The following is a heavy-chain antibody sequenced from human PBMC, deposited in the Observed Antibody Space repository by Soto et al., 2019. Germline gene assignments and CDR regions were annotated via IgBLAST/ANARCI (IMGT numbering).Heavy chain of an antibody. CDR3: ARGRVGTAYFDY. D-gene: IGHD2-21*02. CDR1: GFTFSSNS. CDR2: ITSRSDTI. Sequence: EVQLVESGGGLVQPGGSLRLSCAASGFTFSSNSMNWVRQAPGKGLEWISYITSRSDTIHYADSVKGRFTISRDNAKNSLYLPMNSLRDEDTAVYYRARGRVGTAYFDYWGQGALVTVSS. V-gene: IGHV3-48*02. J-gene: IGHJ4*02.